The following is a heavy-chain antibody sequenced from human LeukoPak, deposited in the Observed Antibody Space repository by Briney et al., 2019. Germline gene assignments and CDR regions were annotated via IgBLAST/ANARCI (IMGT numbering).Heavy chain of an antibody. CDR2: ISGGGGST. D-gene: IGHD6-19*01. CDR1: GFTFSSNA. J-gene: IGHJ4*02. V-gene: IGHV3-23*01. Sequence: GSLRLPCAGSGFTFSSNAMSWVRQAPGKGLEWVSAISGGGGSTYYADSVKGRFTISRDDSKNTLYVQMNSLRAEDTAVYYCAKGLGSGWYLFEYWGQGTLVTVSS. CDR3: AKGLGSGWYLFEY.